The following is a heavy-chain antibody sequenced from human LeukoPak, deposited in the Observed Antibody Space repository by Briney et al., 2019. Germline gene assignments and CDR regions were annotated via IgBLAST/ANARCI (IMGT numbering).Heavy chain of an antibody. CDR2: ISKDGSNK. J-gene: IGHJ4*02. CDR3: ASVTVAVAGPLYFDY. V-gene: IGHV3-30-3*01. Sequence: GGALGFSCAASGFTFSSYDMDWVRQAPGKGLEWVAVISKDGSNKYYADSAKGRVTISRDHSKNTLYLKMNSLRAEDTAVYYYASVTVAVAGPLYFDYWGQGTLVTVSS. CDR1: GFTFSSYD. D-gene: IGHD6-19*01.